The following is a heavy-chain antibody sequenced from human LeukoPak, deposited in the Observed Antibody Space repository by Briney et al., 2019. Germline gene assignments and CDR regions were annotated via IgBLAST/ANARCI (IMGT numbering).Heavy chain of an antibody. CDR2: INHSGST. Sequence: SETLSLTCAVYAGSFSGYYWSWIRQPPGKGLEWIGEINHSGSTNYNPSLKSRVTISVDTSKNQFSLKLSSVTAADTAVYYCARGQTVLRFLEWLPHRKVGFDYWGQGTLVTVSS. V-gene: IGHV4-34*01. D-gene: IGHD3-3*01. J-gene: IGHJ4*02. CDR1: AGSFSGYY. CDR3: ARGQTVLRFLEWLPHRKVGFDY.